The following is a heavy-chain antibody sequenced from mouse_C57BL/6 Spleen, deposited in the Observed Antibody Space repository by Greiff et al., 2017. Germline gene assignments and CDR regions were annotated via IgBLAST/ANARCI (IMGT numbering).Heavy chain of an antibody. CDR3: AKGYYGSSYGFAY. D-gene: IGHD1-1*01. Sequence: QVQLQQSGAELMKPGASVKLSCKATGYTFTGYWIEWVKQRPGHGLEWIGEIFPGGGSTNYNEKFKGKAPFTADTSSNTAYMQLSSLTTEDSAIYYCAKGYYGSSYGFAYWGQGTLVTVSA. V-gene: IGHV1-9*01. CDR1: GYTFTGYW. CDR2: IFPGGGST. J-gene: IGHJ3*01.